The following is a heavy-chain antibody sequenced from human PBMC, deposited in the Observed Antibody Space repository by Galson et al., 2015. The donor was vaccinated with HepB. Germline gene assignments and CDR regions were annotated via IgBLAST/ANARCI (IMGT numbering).Heavy chain of an antibody. CDR3: ARVGGYGDYLDY. CDR2: ISSSSSYI. Sequence: SLRLSCAASGFTFSSYSMNWVRQAPGKGLEWVSSISSSSSYIYYADSVKGRFTISRDNAKNSLYLQMNSLRAEDTAVYYCARVGGYGDYLDYWGQGTLVTVSS. D-gene: IGHD4-17*01. V-gene: IGHV3-21*01. CDR1: GFTFSSYS. J-gene: IGHJ4*02.